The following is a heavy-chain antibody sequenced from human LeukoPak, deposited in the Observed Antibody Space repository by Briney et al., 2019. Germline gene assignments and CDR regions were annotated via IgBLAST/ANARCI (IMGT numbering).Heavy chain of an antibody. CDR3: ARDKILWFGEYNYGMDV. V-gene: IGHV3-21*01. CDR1: GFTFNTYW. CDR2: ISSSSSYI. D-gene: IGHD3-10*01. J-gene: IGHJ6*02. Sequence: PGGSLRLTCAASGFTFNTYWMHWVRQAPGKGLEWVSSISSSSSYIYYADSVKGRFTISRDNAKNSLYLQMNSLRAEDTAVYYCARDKILWFGEYNYGMDVWGQGTTVTVSS.